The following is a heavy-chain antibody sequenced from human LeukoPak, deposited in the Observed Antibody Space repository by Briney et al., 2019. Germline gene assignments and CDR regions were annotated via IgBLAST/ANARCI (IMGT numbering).Heavy chain of an antibody. CDR1: GGSISNYH. Sequence: SETLSLTCTVSGGSISNYHWSWIRQPAGKGLEWIGQIHTSGSTNYNPPLKSRVSMSIDTPESHLSLTIRSVTAADTAVYYCARRDISSGWNFDHWGQGTLVTVSS. V-gene: IGHV4-4*07. CDR3: ARRDISSGWNFDH. D-gene: IGHD6-19*01. CDR2: IHTSGST. J-gene: IGHJ4*02.